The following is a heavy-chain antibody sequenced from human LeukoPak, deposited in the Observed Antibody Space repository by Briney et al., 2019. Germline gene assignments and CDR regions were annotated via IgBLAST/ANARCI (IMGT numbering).Heavy chain of an antibody. CDR2: INPNNGGT. Sequence: ASVKVSCKASGYTFTGYFIHWVRQAPGQGLEWMGWINPNNGGTKYAQKFQGRVTMTRDTSISTAYMELSRLRPDDTAVYYCATRELYYYDSSGHDYWGQGTLVTVSS. V-gene: IGHV1-2*02. D-gene: IGHD3-22*01. CDR1: GYTFTGYF. J-gene: IGHJ4*02. CDR3: ATRELYYYDSSGHDY.